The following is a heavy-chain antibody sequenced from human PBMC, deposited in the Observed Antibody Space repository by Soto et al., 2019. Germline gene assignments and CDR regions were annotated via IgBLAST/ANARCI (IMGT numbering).Heavy chain of an antibody. CDR3: STISWYGSGSLCGMDV. CDR1: RYTFTGHY. CDR2: INPNRVGT. D-gene: IGHD3-10*01. Sequence: ASVKVSCMAPRYTFTGHYMHWVRQAPGQGLECMGWINPNRVGTNYAQKFQGRVTMASDTSISAAYMELGRLRSVVTAVYWCSTISWYGSGSLCGMDVWGQGTKVNVSS. J-gene: IGHJ6*02. V-gene: IGHV1-2*02.